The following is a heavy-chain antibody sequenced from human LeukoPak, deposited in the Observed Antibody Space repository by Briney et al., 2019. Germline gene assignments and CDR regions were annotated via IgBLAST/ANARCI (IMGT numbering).Heavy chain of an antibody. CDR2: INPNTGGT. V-gene: IGHV1-2*02. Sequence: ASVKVSCKASGYTFTSYGISWVRQAPGQGLEWMGWINPNTGGTNYAQKFQGRVTMTRDTSISTAYMELSRLRSDDTALYYCAKDGGGPSDIWGQGTMVTVSS. J-gene: IGHJ3*02. CDR1: GYTFTSYG. CDR3: AKDGGGPSDI.